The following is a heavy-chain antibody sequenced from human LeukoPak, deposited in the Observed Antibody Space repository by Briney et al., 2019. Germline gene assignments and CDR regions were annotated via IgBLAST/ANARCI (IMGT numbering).Heavy chain of an antibody. Sequence: NPSETLSLTCTVSGGSITSGTYYWSWIQQPAGKGLEWIGRIYTSGGTNYNPSLKSRLSISVDTSKNQFSLRLTSVTAADTAVYYCARWAWLRFEDLGFDYWGQGTLVTVSS. CDR1: GGSITSGTYY. D-gene: IGHD5-12*01. CDR2: IYTSGGT. V-gene: IGHV4-61*02. CDR3: ARWAWLRFEDLGFDY. J-gene: IGHJ4*02.